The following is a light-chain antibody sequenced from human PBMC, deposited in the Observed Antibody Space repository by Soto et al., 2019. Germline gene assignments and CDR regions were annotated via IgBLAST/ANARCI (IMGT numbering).Light chain of an antibody. J-gene: IGLJ2*01. Sequence: QSALTQPASVSGSPGQSITISCTGTSSDVGDYNYVSWYQLHPGKAPKLMIYEVTNRPSGVSDRFSGSKSGNTASLTISGLQAEDEADYYCAAWDDSLNAVVFGGGTKLTVL. V-gene: IGLV2-14*01. CDR2: EVT. CDR3: AAWDDSLNAVV. CDR1: SSDVGDYNY.